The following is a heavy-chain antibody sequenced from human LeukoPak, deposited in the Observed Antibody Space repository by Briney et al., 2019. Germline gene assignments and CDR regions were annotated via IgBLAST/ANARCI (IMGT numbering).Heavy chain of an antibody. V-gene: IGHV1-69*05. CDR1: GGTFSSYA. CDR2: IIPIFGTA. CDR3: ARVGYCSSTSCYDGWFDP. J-gene: IGHJ5*02. D-gene: IGHD2-2*03. Sequence: PLASVKVSCKASGGTFSSYAISWVRQAPGQGLEWMGGIIPIFGTANYAQKFQGRVTITTDESTSTAYMELSSLRSEDTAVYYCARVGYCSSTSCYDGWFDPWGQGTLVTVSP.